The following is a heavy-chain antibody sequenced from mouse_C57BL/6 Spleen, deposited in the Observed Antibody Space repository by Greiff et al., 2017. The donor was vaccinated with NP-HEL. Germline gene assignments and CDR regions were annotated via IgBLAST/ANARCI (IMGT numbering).Heavy chain of an antibody. V-gene: IGHV1-69*01. J-gene: IGHJ2*01. CDR3: ARSGDGYYVSDY. CDR1: GYTFTSYW. CDR2: IDPSDSYT. Sequence: QVQLQQPGAELVMPGASVKLSCKASGYTFTSYWMHWVKQRPGQGLEWIGEIDPSDSYTNYNQKFKGKSTLTVDKSSSTAYMQLSSLTSEDSAVYYCARSGDGYYVSDYWGQGTTLTVSS. D-gene: IGHD2-3*01.